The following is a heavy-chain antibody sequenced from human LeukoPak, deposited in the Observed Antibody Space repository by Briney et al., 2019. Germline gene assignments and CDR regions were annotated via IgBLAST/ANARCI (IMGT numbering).Heavy chain of an antibody. CDR1: GFTFKNHA. CDR2: ISDDQSTR. D-gene: IGHD2-8*02. V-gene: IGHV3-30*14. CDR3: AIEGHSSGAEGFH. Sequence: TGGSLRLSCEGSGFTFKNHAMHWLRQAPGKGLDWVAVISDDQSTRKYVDSVKGRFTTSRDNSKNVVFLQMNTLRPEDTAIYYCAIEGHSSGAEGFHWGQGTLVTVSS. J-gene: IGHJ4*02.